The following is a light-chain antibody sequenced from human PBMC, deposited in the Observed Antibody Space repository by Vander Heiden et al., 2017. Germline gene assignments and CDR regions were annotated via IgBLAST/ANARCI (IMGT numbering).Light chain of an antibody. V-gene: IGKV3-20*01. Sequence: EIVLTQSPGTLSLSPGERATLSCRASQSVSNAYLAWYQQKPGQAPRLLIYGASSRATDIPDRFSGSGSGTDFTLTISRLEPEDFAVYYCQQYGSSPPYTFGQGTKLEIK. CDR3: QQYGSSPPYT. J-gene: IGKJ2*01. CDR2: GAS. CDR1: QSVSNAY.